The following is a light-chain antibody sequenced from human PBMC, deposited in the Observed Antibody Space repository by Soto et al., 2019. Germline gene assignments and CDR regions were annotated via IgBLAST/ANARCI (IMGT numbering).Light chain of an antibody. CDR2: DVS. CDR3: SSFTGSNYV. CDR1: ISDVGGYNF. V-gene: IGLV2-14*03. J-gene: IGLJ1*01. Sequence: QSALTQPASVSGSPGQSITISCTGTISDVGGYNFVSWYQQYPGKAPKLMICDVSNRPSGVSNRFSGSKSGNXXSLTISGLQAEDEADYYCSSFTGSNYVFGTGXXXTVL.